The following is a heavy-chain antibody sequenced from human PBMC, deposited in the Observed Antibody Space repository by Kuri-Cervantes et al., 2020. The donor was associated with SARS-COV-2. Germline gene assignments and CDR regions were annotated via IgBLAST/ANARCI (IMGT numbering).Heavy chain of an antibody. CDR3: AKLFGVVVAGTLDY. V-gene: IGHV3-23*01. CDR2: LGGSGDVT. J-gene: IGHJ4*02. Sequence: GGSLRLSCAASGFTFSSYAMTWVRQAPGKGLEWVSGLGGSGDVTYCADSVKGRFTISRDNSNNTLYLQMNSLRGEDTAVYYCAKLFGVVVAGTLDYWGQGTLVTVSS. CDR1: GFTFSSYA. D-gene: IGHD2-15*01.